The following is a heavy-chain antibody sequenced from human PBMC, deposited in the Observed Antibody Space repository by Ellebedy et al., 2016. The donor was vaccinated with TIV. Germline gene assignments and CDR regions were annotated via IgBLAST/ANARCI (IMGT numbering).Heavy chain of an antibody. Sequence: AASVKVSCKASGYTFTNYALNWVRQATGHGLEWMGRMNPYSGDTVYARKFQGRLTMTRNTSIVTAYMELSSLKSEDTAIYYCARGGPKGENDWIDPWGQGTPVTVSS. CDR3: ARGGPKGENDWIDP. CDR1: GYTFTNYA. J-gene: IGHJ5*02. CDR2: MNPYSGDT. D-gene: IGHD1-1*01. V-gene: IGHV1-8*01.